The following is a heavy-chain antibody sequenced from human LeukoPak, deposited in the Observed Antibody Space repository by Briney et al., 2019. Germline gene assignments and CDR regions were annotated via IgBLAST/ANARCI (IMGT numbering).Heavy chain of an antibody. V-gene: IGHV3-53*01. Sequence: GGSLRLSCAASGFTVSSDYMSWVRQAPGKRLEWVSVIYPGGSTYYADSAKGRFTISRDDSKNTLYLQMNNLRAEDTALYYCAREVLPAAMGIDYWGQGTLVTVSS. CDR2: IYPGGST. J-gene: IGHJ4*02. D-gene: IGHD2-2*01. CDR3: AREVLPAAMGIDY. CDR1: GFTVSSDY.